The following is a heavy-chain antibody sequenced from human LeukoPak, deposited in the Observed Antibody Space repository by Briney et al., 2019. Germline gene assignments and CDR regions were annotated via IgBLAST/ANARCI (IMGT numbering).Heavy chain of an antibody. Sequence: SETLSLTCTVSGGSISSGGYYWSWIRQHPGTGLEWIGYIYYSGSTYYNPPLKSRVTISVDTSKNQFSLKLSSVTAADTAVYYCARESGLPARFDPWGQGTLVTVSS. J-gene: IGHJ5*02. CDR3: ARESGLPARFDP. CDR1: GGSISSGGYY. CDR2: IYYSGST. V-gene: IGHV4-31*03. D-gene: IGHD5-12*01.